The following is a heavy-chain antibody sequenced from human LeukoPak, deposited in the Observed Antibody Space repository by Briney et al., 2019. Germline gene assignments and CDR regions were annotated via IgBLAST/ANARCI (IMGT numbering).Heavy chain of an antibody. CDR3: ASYYCKTPTCPGIDH. CDR1: GGSISSYY. J-gene: IGHJ4*02. D-gene: IGHD2/OR15-2a*01. Sequence: PSETLSLTCTVSGGSISSYYWSWIRQPPGKGLEWIGYIYYSGSTNYNPSLKSRVTISVDTSKNQFSLKMTSVTAADTAVYYCASYYCKTPTCPGIDHWGQGTLVTVSS. CDR2: IYYSGST. V-gene: IGHV4-59*08.